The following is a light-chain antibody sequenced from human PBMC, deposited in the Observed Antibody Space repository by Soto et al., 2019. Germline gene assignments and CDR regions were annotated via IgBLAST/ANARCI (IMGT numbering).Light chain of an antibody. Sequence: EIVLTQSPGTLSLSPGEGATLSCRASQSVSSSFLAWFQQKPGQAPRLLIYGTSSRATGIPDRFSGSGSGTDFTLTISRLEPEDFAVYYCQHYGSSPFTFGPGTKVVIK. V-gene: IGKV3-20*01. CDR3: QHYGSSPFT. CDR1: QSVSSSF. CDR2: GTS. J-gene: IGKJ3*01.